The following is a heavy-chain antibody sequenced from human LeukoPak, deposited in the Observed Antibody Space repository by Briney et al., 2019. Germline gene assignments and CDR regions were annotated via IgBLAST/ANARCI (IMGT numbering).Heavy chain of an antibody. D-gene: IGHD1-26*01. V-gene: IGHV4-61*02. Sequence: SQTLSLTCNVSGGSISSGSYYWSWIRQPAGKGLEWIGRIYTSGSTNYNPSLKGRVTISVDTSKNQFSLQLSSVAAADTAVYYCARDRWELLEYYFDYWGQGTLVTVSS. CDR2: IYTSGST. CDR3: ARDRWELLEYYFDY. J-gene: IGHJ4*02. CDR1: GGSISSGSYY.